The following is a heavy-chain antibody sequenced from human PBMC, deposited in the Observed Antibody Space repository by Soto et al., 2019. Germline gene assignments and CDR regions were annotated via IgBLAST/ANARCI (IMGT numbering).Heavy chain of an antibody. CDR3: ARTRGGYNAHYYGMDV. J-gene: IGHJ6*02. D-gene: IGHD5-12*01. Sequence: ASVKVSCKASGYTFTGYYMHWVRQAPGQGLEWMGWINPNSGGTNYAQKFQGWVTMTRDTSISTAYMELSRLRSDDTAVYYCARTRGGYNAHYYGMDVWGQGTTVTVYS. CDR2: INPNSGGT. CDR1: GYTFTGYY. V-gene: IGHV1-2*04.